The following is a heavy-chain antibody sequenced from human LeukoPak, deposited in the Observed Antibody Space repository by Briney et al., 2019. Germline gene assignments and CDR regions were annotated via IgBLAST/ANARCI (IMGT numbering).Heavy chain of an antibody. CDR1: GFTFSNSA. J-gene: IGHJ5*02. V-gene: IGHV3-23*01. CDR2: ISGGGETT. Sequence: GGSLRLSCVASGFTFSNSAMSWVRQAPGKGLEWVSAISGGGETTWYADSVKGRFTMSRDNSRSMLHLQMNSLRAEDTAVYYCAKDTIGFYQPYDHWGQGTLVTVSS. D-gene: IGHD2-2*01. CDR3: AKDTIGFYQPYDH.